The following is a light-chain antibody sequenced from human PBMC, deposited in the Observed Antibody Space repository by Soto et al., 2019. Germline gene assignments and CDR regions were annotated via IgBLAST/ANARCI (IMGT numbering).Light chain of an antibody. V-gene: IGKV3-11*01. CDR1: QSVSSY. CDR2: DAS. J-gene: IGKJ2*01. CDR3: QQRFNWPRFT. Sequence: EIVLTQSPATLSLSPGERATLSCRASQSVSSYLAWYQQKPGQAPRLLIYDASNTATGIPARFSGGGSGTDFTLTISSLEPEDFAVYYCQQRFNWPRFTCGQGTKLEIK.